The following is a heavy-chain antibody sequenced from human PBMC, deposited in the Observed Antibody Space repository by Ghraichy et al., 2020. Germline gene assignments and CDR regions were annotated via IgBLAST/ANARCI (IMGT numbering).Heavy chain of an antibody. CDR3: AAGSDYYDSSGYYSGYFDY. CDR2: IYYSGST. V-gene: IGHV4-39*01. D-gene: IGHD3-22*01. CDR1: GGSISSSSYY. J-gene: IGHJ4*02. Sequence: SETLSLTCTVSGGSISSSSYYWGWIRQPPGKGLEWIGSIYYSGSTYYNPSLKSRVTISVDTSKNQFSLKLSSVTAADTAVYYCAAGSDYYDSSGYYSGYFDYWGQGTLVTVSS.